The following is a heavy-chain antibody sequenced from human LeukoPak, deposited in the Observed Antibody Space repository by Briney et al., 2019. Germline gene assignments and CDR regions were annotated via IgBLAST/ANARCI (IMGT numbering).Heavy chain of an antibody. J-gene: IGHJ4*02. D-gene: IGHD3-22*01. CDR2: IYYSGST. CDR1: GGSISSSSYY. V-gene: IGHV4-39*01. Sequence: SETLSLTCTVSGGSISSSSYYWGWIRQPPGKGLERIGSIYYSGSTYYNPSLKSRVTISVDTSKNQFSLKLSSVTAADTAVYYCARHTGYYDSSGYIDYWGQGTLVTVSS. CDR3: ARHTGYYDSSGYIDY.